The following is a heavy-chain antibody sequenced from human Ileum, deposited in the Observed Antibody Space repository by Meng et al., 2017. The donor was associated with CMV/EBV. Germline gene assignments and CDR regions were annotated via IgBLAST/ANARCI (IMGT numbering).Heavy chain of an antibody. CDR3: ARENWVYDL. V-gene: IGHV1-2*02. D-gene: IGHD2/OR15-2a*01. Sequence: QIQRFQSGAKVNKPWSSVKVSCKASGYTFTDRYIHCVRQAPGQGPECLGWINPKDGDTDYTESFQGRVTLTRDTSITTAYMELHNLKSDDTAIYYCARENWVYDLWGQGTLVTVSS. CDR2: INPKDGDT. J-gene: IGHJ5*02. CDR1: GYTFTDRY.